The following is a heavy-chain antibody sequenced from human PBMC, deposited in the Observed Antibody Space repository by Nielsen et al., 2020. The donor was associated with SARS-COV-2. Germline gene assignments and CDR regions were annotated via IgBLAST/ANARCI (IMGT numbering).Heavy chain of an antibody. J-gene: IGHJ6*02. V-gene: IGHV3-30*02. D-gene: IGHD6-25*01. CDR3: TKRASGGYHMDV. Sequence: GESLKISCAASGFIFRNNGMFWVRQAPGKGLEWLLIIRSDGTEQFHADSVKGRFTISRDNSKNMLYLHINSLRAEDTAVYYCTKRASGGYHMDVWGQGTTVTVSS. CDR2: IRSDGTEQ. CDR1: GFIFRNNG.